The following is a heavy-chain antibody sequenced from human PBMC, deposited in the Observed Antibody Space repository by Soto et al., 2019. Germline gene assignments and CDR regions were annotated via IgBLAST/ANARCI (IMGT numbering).Heavy chain of an antibody. D-gene: IGHD1-1*01. V-gene: IGHV4-61*08. J-gene: IGHJ5*02. Sequence: SETLSLTCTVSGASVGSGGYYWSWIRQVPGKGLEWIGRIYATGTTDYNPSLKSRVMMSVDTSKKQFSLKLRSVTAADTAVYYCVRDGTKTLRDWFDPWGQGISVTVSS. CDR2: IYATGTT. CDR1: GASVGSGGYY. CDR3: VRDGTKTLRDWFDP.